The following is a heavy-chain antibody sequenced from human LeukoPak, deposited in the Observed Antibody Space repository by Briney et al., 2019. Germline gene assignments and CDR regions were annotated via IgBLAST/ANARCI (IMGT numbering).Heavy chain of an antibody. CDR2: TYYRSKWYN. D-gene: IGHD1-14*01. CDR1: GDSVSSNSAA. CDR3: ARDITQVRGCIWGVYYYYYMDV. J-gene: IGHJ6*03. V-gene: IGHV6-1*01. Sequence: SQTLSLTCAISGDSVSSNSAAWNWIRQSPSRGLEWLGRTYYRSKWYNDYAVSVKSRITINPDTSKNQFSLQLNSVTPEDTAVYYCARDITQVRGCIWGVYYYYYMDVWGKGTTVTISS.